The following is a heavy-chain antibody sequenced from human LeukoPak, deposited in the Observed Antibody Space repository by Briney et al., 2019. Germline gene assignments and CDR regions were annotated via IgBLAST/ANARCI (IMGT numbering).Heavy chain of an antibody. CDR2: IYTSGSN. CDR3: ARDGYSYGYYYYYYMDV. CDR1: GGSISSGSYY. J-gene: IGHJ6*03. V-gene: IGHV4-61*02. Sequence: PSETLSLTCTVSGGSISSGSYYWSWIRQPAGKGLEWIGRIYTSGSNNYNPSLKSRVTISVDTSKNQCSLKLSSVTAADTAVYYCARDGYSYGYYYYYYMDVWGKGTTVTVSS. D-gene: IGHD5-18*01.